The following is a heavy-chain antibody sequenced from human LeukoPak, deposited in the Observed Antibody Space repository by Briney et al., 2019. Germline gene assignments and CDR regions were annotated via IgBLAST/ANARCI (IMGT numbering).Heavy chain of an antibody. CDR1: GFTFKNYV. CDR2: IYGSGVRI. Sequence: PGGSLRLSCVASGFTFKNYVMNWVRQAPGKGLEWLATIYGSGVRISYADSVKGRFTISRDNSNNTLYLQMNSLRAEDTAMYYCAKDLGWELPAEAYWGQGILVTVSS. CDR3: AKDLGWELPAEAY. V-gene: IGHV3-23*01. J-gene: IGHJ4*02. D-gene: IGHD1-26*01.